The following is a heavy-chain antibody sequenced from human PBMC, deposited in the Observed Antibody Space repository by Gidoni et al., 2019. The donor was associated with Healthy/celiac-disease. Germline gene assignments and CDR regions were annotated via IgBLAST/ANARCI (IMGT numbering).Heavy chain of an antibody. Sequence: EVQLVESGGGLVKPGGSLRLSCAASGFTFSSYSMNWVRQAPGKGLGWVSSISSSSSYLYYADSVKGRFTISRDNAKNSLYLQMNSLRAEDTAVYYCARAGPSSSHLRGRGFDYWGQGTLVTVSS. CDR3: ARAGPSSSHLRGRGFDY. V-gene: IGHV3-21*01. J-gene: IGHJ4*02. D-gene: IGHD6-6*01. CDR1: GFTFSSYS. CDR2: ISSSSSYL.